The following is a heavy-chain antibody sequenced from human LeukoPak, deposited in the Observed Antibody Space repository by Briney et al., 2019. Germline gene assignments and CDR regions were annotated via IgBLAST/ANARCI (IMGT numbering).Heavy chain of an antibody. D-gene: IGHD5-18*01. CDR2: INTNTGNP. CDR3: ARAEVQLWLRSHYYYGMDV. Sequence: VASVTVSCTASGYTFTSYAMNWVRQAPGQGLEWMGWINTNTGNPTYAQGFTGRFVFSLDTSVSTAYLQISSLKAEDTAVYYCARAEVQLWLRSHYYYGMDVWGQGTTVTVSS. CDR1: GYTFTSYA. J-gene: IGHJ6*02. V-gene: IGHV7-4-1*02.